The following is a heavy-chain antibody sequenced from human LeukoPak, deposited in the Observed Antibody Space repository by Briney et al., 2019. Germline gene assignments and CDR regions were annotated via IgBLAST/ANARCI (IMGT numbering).Heavy chain of an antibody. D-gene: IGHD1-26*01. V-gene: IGHV3-48*02. J-gene: IGHJ4*02. CDR3: VRDASSGSTAFDY. CDR2: ITRSSAAM. CDR1: GFTFSSYS. Sequence: GGSLRLSCAASGFTFSSYSMNWVRQAPGKGLEWVSYITRSSAAMYYADSVKGRFTISRDNVKNSLFLQMNSLRDEDTGVYYCVRDASSGSTAFDYWGQGTLVTVSS.